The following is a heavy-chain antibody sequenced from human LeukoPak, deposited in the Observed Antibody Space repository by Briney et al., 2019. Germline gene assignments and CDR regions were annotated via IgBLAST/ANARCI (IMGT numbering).Heavy chain of an antibody. CDR2: IWYDGSNK. CDR3: ARPESGNYYFDY. Sequence: GGPLRLSCAASGFTFSSYGMHWVRQAPGKGLEWVALIWYDGSNKYHADSVKGRFTISRDNSKNTLYLQMNSLRAEDTAVYYCARPESGNYYFDYWGQGTLVTVSS. V-gene: IGHV3-33*01. D-gene: IGHD1-26*01. J-gene: IGHJ4*02. CDR1: GFTFSSYG.